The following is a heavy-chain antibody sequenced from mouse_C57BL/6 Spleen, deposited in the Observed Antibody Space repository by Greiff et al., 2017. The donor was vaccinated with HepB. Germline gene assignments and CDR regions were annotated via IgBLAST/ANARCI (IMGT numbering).Heavy chain of an antibody. CDR2: IDPETGGT. J-gene: IGHJ1*03. CDR1: GYTFTDYE. D-gene: IGHD1-1*01. V-gene: IGHV1-15*01. Sequence: QVQLQQSGAELVRPGASVTLSCKASGYTFTDYEMHWVKQTPVHGLEWIGAIDPETGGTAYNQKFKGKAILTADKSSSTAYMELRSLTSEDSAVYYGTLITTVVHRYFDVWGTGTTVTVSS. CDR3: TLITTVVHRYFDV.